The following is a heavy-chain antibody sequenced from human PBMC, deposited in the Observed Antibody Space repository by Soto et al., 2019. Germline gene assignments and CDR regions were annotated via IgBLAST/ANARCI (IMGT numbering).Heavy chain of an antibody. CDR2: IYYSGKT. CDR3: AKNLPRTGRFDY. CDR1: GAAFTSTTYF. V-gene: IGHV4-39*01. Sequence: SETLSLTCSLCGAAFTSTTYFWASILQPPGKGLEWVGSIYYSGKTDYNPSLKSRATISVDRSRNQFSLQVSSVTPADTAVYYCAKNLPRTGRFDYWGQGTVVTVSS. J-gene: IGHJ4*02.